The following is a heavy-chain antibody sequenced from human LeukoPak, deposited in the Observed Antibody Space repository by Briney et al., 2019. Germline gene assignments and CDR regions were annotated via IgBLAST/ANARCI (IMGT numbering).Heavy chain of an antibody. CDR1: GFTFSSYE. CDR3: ARVQEQWLVPGGAFDI. J-gene: IGHJ3*02. CDR2: ISSSGSTI. V-gene: IGHV3-48*03. D-gene: IGHD6-19*01. Sequence: GGSLRLSCAASGFTFSSYEMNWVRQAPGKGLEWVSYISSSGSTIYYADSVKGRFTISRDNAKNSLYLQMNSLRAEDTAVYYCARVQEQWLVPGGAFDIWGQGTMVTVSS.